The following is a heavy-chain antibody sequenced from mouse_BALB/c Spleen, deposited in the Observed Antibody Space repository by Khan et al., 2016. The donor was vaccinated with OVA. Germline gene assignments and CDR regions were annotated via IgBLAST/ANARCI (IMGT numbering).Heavy chain of an antibody. Sequence: VQLQESGPGLVAPSQSLSITCTISGFSLTSYGVHWVRQPPGKGLEWLVMIWSDGSTTYNSALKSRLSISKDNSKSQVVLKMNSLQTDDTAMYYCARHAFSYYGTAMDDWGQGTSVTVSA. CDR1: GFSLTSYG. CDR3: ARHAFSYYGTAMDD. CDR2: IWSDGST. V-gene: IGHV2-6-1*01. D-gene: IGHD1-1*01. J-gene: IGHJ4*01.